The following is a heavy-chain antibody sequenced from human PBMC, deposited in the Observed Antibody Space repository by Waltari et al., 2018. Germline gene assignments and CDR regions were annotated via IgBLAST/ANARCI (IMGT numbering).Heavy chain of an antibody. V-gene: IGHV1-8*01. CDR3: ARGSYGSGSYYHQNDY. Sequence: QVQLVQSGAEVKKPGASVKVSCKASGYTFTSYDINWVRQATGQGLEWMGWMNPTSGNTGYAQKFQGRVTMTRNTSISTAYMELSSLRSEDRAVYYCARGSYGSGSYYHQNDYWGQGTLVTVSS. CDR1: GYTFTSYD. CDR2: MNPTSGNT. D-gene: IGHD3-10*01. J-gene: IGHJ4*02.